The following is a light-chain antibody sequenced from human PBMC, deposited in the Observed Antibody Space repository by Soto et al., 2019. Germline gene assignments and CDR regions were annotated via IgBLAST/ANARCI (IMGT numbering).Light chain of an antibody. CDR1: SSNIGSNT. CDR2: TNN. J-gene: IGLJ3*02. V-gene: IGLV1-44*01. CDR3: AAWDDSLNEWV. Sequence: QSVLTQAPSASGTPGQRVTISCSGSSSNIGSNTVNWYRQLPGTAPKLLIYTNNQWPSGVPDRFSGSKSGTSASLAISGLQSEDEADYYCAAWDDSLNEWVFGGGTKLTVL.